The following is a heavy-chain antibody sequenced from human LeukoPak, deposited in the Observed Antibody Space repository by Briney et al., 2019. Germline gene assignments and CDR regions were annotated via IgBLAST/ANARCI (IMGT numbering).Heavy chain of an antibody. D-gene: IGHD1-1*01. Sequence: PSETLSLTCAVSGGSLSSGNWWSWVRQPPGEGLEWIGEIYHSGSTNYNPSLKSRVIISVDKSNNQFSLKLSSVTAADTALYYCARPGRGGAFDIWGQGTMVTVSS. CDR1: GGSLSSGNW. CDR2: IYHSGST. J-gene: IGHJ3*02. V-gene: IGHV4-4*02. CDR3: ARPGRGGAFDI.